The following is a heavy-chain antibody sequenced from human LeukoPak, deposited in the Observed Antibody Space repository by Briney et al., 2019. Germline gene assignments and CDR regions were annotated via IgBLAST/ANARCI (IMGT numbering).Heavy chain of an antibody. CDR3: TRGGRAAAGRGYYYYMDV. J-gene: IGHJ6*03. CDR2: ISPYNGNT. CDR1: GYTFPTYG. Sequence: GASVEVSCKASGYTFPTYGISWVRQAPGQGLEWMGWISPYNGNTNYAQKLQGRVTMTTDTSTNTAYMELRSLTSDDTAVYYCTRGGRAAAGRGYYYYMDVWGKGTTVTISS. V-gene: IGHV1-18*01. D-gene: IGHD6-13*01.